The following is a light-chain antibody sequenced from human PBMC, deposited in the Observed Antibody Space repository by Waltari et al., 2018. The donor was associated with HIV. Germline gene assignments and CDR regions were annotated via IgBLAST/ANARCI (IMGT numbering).Light chain of an antibody. V-gene: IGLV2-14*03. CDR2: DIS. Sequence: QSALTQPASVSGSPGQSITISCTGTTSNLGGYNLVSWYQQHPGKAPNLLIYDISFRPSGVSTRFFGSKSATTASLTISGLQAEDEADYSCSSYTTSRPFVLGTGTTPTVL. J-gene: IGLJ1*01. CDR3: SSYTTSRPFV. CDR1: TSNLGGYNL.